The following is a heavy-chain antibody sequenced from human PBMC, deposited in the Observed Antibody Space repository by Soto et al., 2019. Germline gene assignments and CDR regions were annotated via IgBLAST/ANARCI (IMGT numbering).Heavy chain of an antibody. J-gene: IGHJ4*02. Sequence: SETLSLTCTVSGGSISSGDYYWSWIRQPPGKGLEWIGYIYYSGSTYYNPSLKSRVTISVDTSKNQFSLKLSSVTAADTAVYYCARDLTIFGGIDYWGQGTLVTVSS. CDR3: ARDLTIFGGIDY. V-gene: IGHV4-30-4*01. CDR1: GGSISSGDYY. CDR2: IYYSGST. D-gene: IGHD3-3*01.